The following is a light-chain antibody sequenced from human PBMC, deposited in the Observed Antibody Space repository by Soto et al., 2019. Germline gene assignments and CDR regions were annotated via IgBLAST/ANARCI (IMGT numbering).Light chain of an antibody. CDR3: QKYSSPPAT. Sequence: ETVLTQSPGTLSLSPGERATLSCRASQSVRSSYLAWYQQKPGQTPRLLIYGASSRATGIPDRFSGSGSGTDFTLTISRLEPEDVAVYFCQKYSSPPATFGQGTKVEIK. CDR2: GAS. CDR1: QSVRSSY. V-gene: IGKV3-20*01. J-gene: IGKJ1*01.